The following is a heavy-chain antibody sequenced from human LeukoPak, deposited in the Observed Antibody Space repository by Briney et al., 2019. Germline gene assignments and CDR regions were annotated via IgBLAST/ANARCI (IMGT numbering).Heavy chain of an antibody. CDR3: AELGITMIGGV. D-gene: IGHD3-10*02. Sequence: GGSLRLSCAASGFAVRTNYMTWVRQAPGKGLEWVSYISSSGSTIYYADSVKGRFTISRDNAKNSLYLQMNSLRAEDTAVYYCAELGITMIGGVWGKGTTVTISS. V-gene: IGHV3-48*03. CDR1: GFAVRTNY. CDR2: ISSSGSTI. J-gene: IGHJ6*04.